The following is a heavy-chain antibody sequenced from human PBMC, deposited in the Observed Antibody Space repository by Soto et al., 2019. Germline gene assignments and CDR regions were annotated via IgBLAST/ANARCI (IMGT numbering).Heavy chain of an antibody. Sequence: SETLSLTCAVYGGSLSGYYWSWIRQPPGKGLEWIGEINHSGSTNYNPSLKSRVTISVDTSKNQFSLKLSSVTAADTAVYYCARWRSSSWHYYYYYGMDVWSQGTTVTVSS. V-gene: IGHV4-34*01. J-gene: IGHJ6*02. D-gene: IGHD6-13*01. CDR3: ARWRSSSWHYYYYYGMDV. CDR1: GGSLSGYY. CDR2: INHSGST.